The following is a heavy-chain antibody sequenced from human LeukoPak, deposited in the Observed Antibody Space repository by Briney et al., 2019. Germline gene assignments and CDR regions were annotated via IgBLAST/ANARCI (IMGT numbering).Heavy chain of an antibody. CDR3: ARGPPESTTSDY. J-gene: IGHJ4*02. Sequence: ASVKVPCKASGYIFTSYDISWVRQAAGQGLEWIGWLRPASGSSGYAQKLQGRVTMTRSTSTRTAYMELRSLTSEDTAVYYCARGPPESTTSDYWGQGTLVTVSS. CDR1: GYIFTSYD. V-gene: IGHV1-8*01. D-gene: IGHD2-2*01. CDR2: LRPASGSS.